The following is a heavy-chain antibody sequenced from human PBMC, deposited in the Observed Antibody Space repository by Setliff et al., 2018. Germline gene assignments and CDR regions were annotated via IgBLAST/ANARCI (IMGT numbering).Heavy chain of an antibody. CDR1: GYTFIGYS. Sequence: ASVQVSCKASGYTFIGYSVHWVRQAPGQGLEWMVWINPNSGGTNYAQKFQGRVTMTRDTSISTAYMDLSRLTSVDTAVYYCARSPLPPPGPGYYKDNSYYYYMDVWGKGTTVTVSS. V-gene: IGHV1-2*02. J-gene: IGHJ6*03. D-gene: IGHD2-2*03. CDR2: INPNSGGT. CDR3: ARSPLPPPGPGYYKDNSYYYYMDV.